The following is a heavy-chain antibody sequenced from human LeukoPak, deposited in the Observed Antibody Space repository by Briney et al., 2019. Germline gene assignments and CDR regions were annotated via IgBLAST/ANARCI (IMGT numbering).Heavy chain of an antibody. CDR2: ISWNSGSI. CDR3: ARESTGFDY. Sequence: GRSLRLSCAASGFTFDDYAMHWVRQAPGKALEWVSGISWNSGSIGYADSVKGRFTISRDNAKNSLYLQMNSLRAEDMALYYCARESTGFDYWGQGTLVTVSS. CDR1: GFTFDDYA. V-gene: IGHV3-9*03. J-gene: IGHJ4*02. D-gene: IGHD3-10*01.